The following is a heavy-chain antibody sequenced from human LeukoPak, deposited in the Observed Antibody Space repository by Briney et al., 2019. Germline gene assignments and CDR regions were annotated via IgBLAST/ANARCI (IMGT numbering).Heavy chain of an antibody. V-gene: IGHV4-39*07. D-gene: IGHD4-11*01. CDR2: IYHSGST. J-gene: IGHJ3*02. CDR1: GGSISSSSYY. Sequence: SETLSLTCTVSGGSISSSSYYWGWIRQPPGKGLEWIGYIYHSGSTYYNPSLKSRVTISVDRSKNQFSLKLSSVTAADTAVYYCARDLPYRDGPDAFDIWGQGTMVTVSS. CDR3: ARDLPYRDGPDAFDI.